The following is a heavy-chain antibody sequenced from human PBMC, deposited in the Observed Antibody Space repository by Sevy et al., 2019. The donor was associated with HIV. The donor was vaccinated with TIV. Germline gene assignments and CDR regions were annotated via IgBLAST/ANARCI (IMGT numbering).Heavy chain of an antibody. Sequence: GGSLRLSCAASGFTFSDRYMDWVRQAPGKGLEWVGRSRTKADTYTTEYAASVEGRFTISRDDSENSLYLQMNNLKTVDTAVYYCARGGSWNSYFYYYMDVWGIGTTVTVSS. V-gene: IGHV3-72*01. CDR2: SRTKADTYTT. J-gene: IGHJ6*03. D-gene: IGHD3-10*01. CDR1: GFTFSDRY. CDR3: ARGGSWNSYFYYYMDV.